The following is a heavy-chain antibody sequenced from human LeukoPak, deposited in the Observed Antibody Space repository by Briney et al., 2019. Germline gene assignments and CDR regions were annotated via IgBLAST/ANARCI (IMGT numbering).Heavy chain of an antibody. V-gene: IGHV3-23*01. J-gene: IGHJ4*02. CDR3: ARGGGWFVEIDY. CDR2: ISGSGGST. D-gene: IGHD6-19*01. CDR1: GFTFSSYA. Sequence: GGSLRLSCAASGFTFSSYAMSWVRQAPGKGLEWVSAISGSGGSTYYADSVKGRFTISRDNSKNTLYLQMNSLRAEDTAVYYCARGGGWFVEIDYWGQGTLVAVSS.